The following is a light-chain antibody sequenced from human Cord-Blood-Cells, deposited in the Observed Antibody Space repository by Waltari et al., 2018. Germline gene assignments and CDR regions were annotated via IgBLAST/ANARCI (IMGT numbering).Light chain of an antibody. CDR1: QSASSY. V-gene: IGKV3-11*01. J-gene: IGKJ1*01. CDR2: DAS. Sequence: EIVLTQSPATPSLSPGERATLSCTASQSASSYLAWYQQKPGQAPRLLIYDASNRATGIPARFSGSGSGTDFTLTISSLEPEDFAVYYCQQRSNWPRTFGQGTKVEIK. CDR3: QQRSNWPRT.